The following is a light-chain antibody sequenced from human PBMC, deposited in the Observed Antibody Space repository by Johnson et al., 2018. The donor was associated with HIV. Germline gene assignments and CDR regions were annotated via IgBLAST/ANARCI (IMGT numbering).Light chain of an antibody. CDR1: SSNIGNNY. CDR2: DNN. J-gene: IGLJ1*01. CDR3: GTWDSSLSVYV. Sequence: QSVLTQPPSVSAAPGQKVTISCSGSSSNIGNNYVSWYQQLPGTAPKLLIYDNNKRPSGIPDRFSGSKSGTSATLGFTGLQTGDEDDYYCGTWDSSLSVYVFGTGTQVTVL. V-gene: IGLV1-51*01.